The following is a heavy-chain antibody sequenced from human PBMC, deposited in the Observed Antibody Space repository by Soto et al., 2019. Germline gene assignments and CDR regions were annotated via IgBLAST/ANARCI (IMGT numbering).Heavy chain of an antibody. Sequence: QVQLVESGGGVVQPGRSLRLSCTASGFTFSAYGMHWVRQAPGKGLEWVAVISYDRSNKYYGDSVKGRFTISRDNSKNTLYLQMNSLRAEDTAVYYCAKEYEGDYYDSSGFFDYWGQGTLVTVSS. CDR3: AKEYEGDYYDSSGFFDY. D-gene: IGHD3-22*01. CDR1: GFTFSAYG. J-gene: IGHJ4*02. V-gene: IGHV3-30*18. CDR2: ISYDRSNK.